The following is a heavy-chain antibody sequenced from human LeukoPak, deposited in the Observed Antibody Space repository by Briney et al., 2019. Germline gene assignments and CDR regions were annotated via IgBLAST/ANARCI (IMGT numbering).Heavy chain of an antibody. D-gene: IGHD5-18*01. CDR1: EFTFSNQW. Sequence: GGSLRLSCAASEFTFSNQWMTWVRQAPGKGLEWVANIQPDGSEKYYVGSVRGRFTISRDNARNLLYLQMNSLRSEDTAVYYCAKSGSWIQLQYYFDYWGQGTLVTVSS. V-gene: IGHV3-7*01. CDR3: AKSGSWIQLQYYFDY. J-gene: IGHJ4*02. CDR2: IQPDGSEK.